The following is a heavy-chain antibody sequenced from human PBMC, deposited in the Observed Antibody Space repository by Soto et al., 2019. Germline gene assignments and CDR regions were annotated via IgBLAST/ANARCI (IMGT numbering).Heavy chain of an antibody. Sequence: GASVKVSCKASGGTFSSYAISWVRQAPGQGIEWMGGLIPIFGTANYAQKFQGRVTITADESTSTAYMELSSLRSEDTAVYYCARDKGYYDSSGYYAGGYFDYWGQGTLVTVS. CDR2: LIPIFGTA. CDR3: ARDKGYYDSSGYYAGGYFDY. J-gene: IGHJ4*02. D-gene: IGHD3-22*01. V-gene: IGHV1-69*13. CDR1: GGTFSSYA.